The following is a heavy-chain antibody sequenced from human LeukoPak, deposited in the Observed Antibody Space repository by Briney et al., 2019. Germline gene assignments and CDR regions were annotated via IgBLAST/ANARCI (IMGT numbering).Heavy chain of an antibody. V-gene: IGHV4-4*07. CDR3: ARVSHVVFAFDI. CDR2: IYTSGST. Sequence: SETLSLTCPVSGGSISSYYWSWIRQPAGKGLEWIGRIYTSGSTNYNPSLKSRVTMSVDTSKNQFSLKLSSVTAADTAVYYCARVSHVVFAFDIWGQGTMVTVSS. D-gene: IGHD2-8*02. J-gene: IGHJ3*02. CDR1: GGSISSYY.